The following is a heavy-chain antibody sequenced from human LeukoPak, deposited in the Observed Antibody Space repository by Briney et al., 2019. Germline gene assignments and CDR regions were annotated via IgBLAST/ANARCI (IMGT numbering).Heavy chain of an antibody. CDR2: IKSKTDGGTT. J-gene: IGHJ4*02. D-gene: IGHD7-27*01. V-gene: IGHV3-15*07. Sequence: GGSLIPSSAASGFIFSNALMNWVRQPPRKGLEGVGRIKSKTDGGTTDYAAPVKGRFSISRDDSKHTLYLQVNSLKTEDTAEYYCTTGNWGSFSYWGQGTLVTVSS. CDR1: GFIFSNAL. CDR3: TTGNWGSFSY.